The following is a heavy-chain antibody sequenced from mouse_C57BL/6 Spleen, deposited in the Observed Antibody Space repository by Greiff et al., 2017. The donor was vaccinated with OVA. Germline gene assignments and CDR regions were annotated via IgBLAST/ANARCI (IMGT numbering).Heavy chain of an antibody. V-gene: IGHV5-16*01. J-gene: IGHJ4*01. CDR2: INYDGSST. Sequence: EVKLMESEGGLVQPGRSMKLSCTASGFTFSDYYMAWVRQVPEKGLEWVANINYDGSSTYYLDSLKSRFIISRDNAKNILYLQMSSLKSEDTATYYCARENWDYAMDYWGQGTSVTVSS. CDR1: GFTFSDYY. CDR3: ARENWDYAMDY. D-gene: IGHD4-1*01.